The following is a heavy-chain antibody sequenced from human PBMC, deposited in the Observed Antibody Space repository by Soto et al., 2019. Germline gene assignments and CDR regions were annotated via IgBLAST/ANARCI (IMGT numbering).Heavy chain of an antibody. CDR2: IFIDGST. V-gene: IGHV3-53*01. Sequence: EVQLLDSGGDLIQPGGSLRPSCGASGFTVSGNSLSWVRQAPGKGLEWVSYIFIDGSTYYADSVRGRFTITRDNSKDTLYPQINTLRAEDTAVDYRARDGGAGTLVAGSKVRNMYFGMDVWGQGTTVSVSS. D-gene: IGHD6-19*01. J-gene: IGHJ6*02. CDR1: GFTVSGNS. CDR3: ARDGGAGTLVAGSKVRNMYFGMDV.